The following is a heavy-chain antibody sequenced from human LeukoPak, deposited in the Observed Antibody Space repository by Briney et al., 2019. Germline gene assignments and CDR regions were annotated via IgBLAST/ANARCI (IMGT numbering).Heavy chain of an antibody. Sequence: GGSLRLSCTASGFTFSPYSMNWVRQAPGKGLEWVSSISSSSVYIYYADSVKGRFTISRDNAKNSLYLQMNSLRAEDTAVYYCAELGITMIGGVWGKGTTVTISS. J-gene: IGHJ6*04. V-gene: IGHV3-21*01. CDR2: ISSSSVYI. CDR3: AELGITMIGGV. D-gene: IGHD3-10*02. CDR1: GFTFSPYS.